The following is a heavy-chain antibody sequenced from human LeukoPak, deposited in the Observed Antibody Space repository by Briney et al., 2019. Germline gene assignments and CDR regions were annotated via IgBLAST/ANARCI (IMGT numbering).Heavy chain of an antibody. Sequence: SETLSLTCTVSGGSISSSSYYWGWIRQPPGKGLEWIGSIYYSGSTYYNPSLKSRVTISVDTSKNQFSLKLSSVTAADTAVYYCARQRDSSGYYSFDYWGQGTLVTVSS. D-gene: IGHD3-22*01. CDR3: ARQRDSSGYYSFDY. J-gene: IGHJ4*02. V-gene: IGHV4-39*01. CDR1: GGSISSSSYY. CDR2: IYYSGST.